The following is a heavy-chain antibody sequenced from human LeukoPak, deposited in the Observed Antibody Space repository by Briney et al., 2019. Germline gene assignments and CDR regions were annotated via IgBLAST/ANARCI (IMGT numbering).Heavy chain of an antibody. V-gene: IGHV4-38-2*02. J-gene: IGHJ4*02. CDR3: ARVGGYSYGLYYFDY. CDR1: GYSISSGYY. CDR2: IYHSGST. D-gene: IGHD5-18*01. Sequence: SETLSLTCTVSGYSISSGYYWGWIRQPPGKGLEWIGSIYHSGSTYYNPSLKSRVTISVDTSKNQFSLKLSSVTAADTAVYYCARVGGYSYGLYYFDYWGQGTVVTVSS.